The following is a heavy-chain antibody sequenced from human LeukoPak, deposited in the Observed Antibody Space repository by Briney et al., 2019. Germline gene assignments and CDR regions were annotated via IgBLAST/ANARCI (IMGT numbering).Heavy chain of an antibody. V-gene: IGHV1-18*01. Sequence: ASVKVSCKASGYTFTSYGISWVRQAPGQGLEWMGWISAYNGNTSYAQKFQGRVTMTTDTSTSTAYMELGSLRYDDTAVYYCARDLDYGDYGNWFDPWGQGTLVTVSS. J-gene: IGHJ5*02. D-gene: IGHD4-17*01. CDR2: ISAYNGNT. CDR1: GYTFTSYG. CDR3: ARDLDYGDYGNWFDP.